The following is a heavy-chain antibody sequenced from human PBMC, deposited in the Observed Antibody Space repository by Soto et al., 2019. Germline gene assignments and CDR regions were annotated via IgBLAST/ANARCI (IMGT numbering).Heavy chain of an antibody. CDR2: ISGSGGST. J-gene: IGHJ3*02. V-gene: IGHV3-23*01. Sequence: GGSLRLSCAASGFTFSSYAMSWVRQAPGKGLEWVSAISGSGGSTYYADSVKGRFTISRDNSKNTLYLQMNSLRAEDTAVYYCAKDGAETYSSGWIDAFDIWGQGTMVTVSS. CDR1: GFTFSSYA. CDR3: AKDGAETYSSGWIDAFDI. D-gene: IGHD6-19*01.